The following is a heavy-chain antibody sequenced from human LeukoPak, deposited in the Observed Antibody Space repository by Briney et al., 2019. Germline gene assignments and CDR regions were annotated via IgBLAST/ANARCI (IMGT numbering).Heavy chain of an antibody. V-gene: IGHV3-66*01. CDR2: IYSGGST. CDR1: GFTVSSNY. Sequence: PGVSLRLSCAASGFTVSSNYMSWVRQAPGKGLEWVSVIYSGGSTYYADSVKGRFTISRDNSRNTLYLQMNSLRAEDTAVYYCARDWGCSSTSCYGDYWGQGTLVTVSS. CDR3: ARDWGCSSTSCYGDY. J-gene: IGHJ4*02. D-gene: IGHD2-2*01.